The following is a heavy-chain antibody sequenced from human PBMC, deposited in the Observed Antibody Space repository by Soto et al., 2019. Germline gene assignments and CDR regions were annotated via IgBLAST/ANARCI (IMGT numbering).Heavy chain of an antibody. CDR2: ISYDGSNK. V-gene: IGHV3-30-3*01. CDR3: ARDLVAGPYDFWSGYGSGSYFNTFDY. D-gene: IGHD3-10*01. CDR1: GFTFSSYA. Sequence: GGSLRLSCAASGFTFSSYAMHWVRQAPGKGLEWVAVISYDGSNKYYVDSVKGRFTISRDNSKNTLYLQMNSLRAEDTAVYYCARDLVAGPYDFWSGYGSGSYFNTFDYWGQGTLVTVS. J-gene: IGHJ4*02.